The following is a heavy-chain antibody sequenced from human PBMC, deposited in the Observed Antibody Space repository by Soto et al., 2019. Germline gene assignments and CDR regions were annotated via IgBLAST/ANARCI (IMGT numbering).Heavy chain of an antibody. D-gene: IGHD1-26*01. Sequence: QVQLVESGGGVVQPGRSLRLSCAASGFTFSSYGMHWVRQAPGKGLEWVAIISYDGSNTYYADSVKGRFTISRDNSKNTLYLQMNSPRAEDTSVYYCAKEAGLSGSYYISSSYYFDYWGQGTLVTVSS. CDR2: ISYDGSNT. J-gene: IGHJ4*02. V-gene: IGHV3-30*18. CDR3: AKEAGLSGSYYISSSYYFDY. CDR1: GFTFSSYG.